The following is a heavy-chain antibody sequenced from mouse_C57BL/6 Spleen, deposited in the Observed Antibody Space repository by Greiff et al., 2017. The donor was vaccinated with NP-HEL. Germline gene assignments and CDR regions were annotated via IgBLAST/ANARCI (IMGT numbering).Heavy chain of an antibody. CDR2: IDPSVSYT. V-gene: IGHV1-69*01. Sequence: VQLQQPGAELVMPLEAGKLAGESSVYTFTSYWIHWVKQRPGQGLEWIGEIDPSVSYTDYNQKFKGKSTLTVDKSSSTAYMQLSSLTSEDSAVYYCARLPGYFDVWGTGTTVTVSS. J-gene: IGHJ1*03. CDR1: VYTFTSYW. CDR3: ARLPGYFDV.